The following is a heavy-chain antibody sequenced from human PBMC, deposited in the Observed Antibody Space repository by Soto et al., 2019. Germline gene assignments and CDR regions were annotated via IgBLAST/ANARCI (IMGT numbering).Heavy chain of an antibody. Sequence: QVQLVQSGAEVKKPGSSVKVSCKASGGTFSSYAISWVRQAPGQGLAWMGGIIPIFGTANYALKFQGRVTITADESTSTAYMELSSLRSEDTAVYYGARADVDTARVSHLGPDYYGMDVWGQGTTVTVS. CDR3: ARADVDTARVSHLGPDYYGMDV. CDR2: IIPIFGTA. V-gene: IGHV1-69*01. D-gene: IGHD5-18*01. J-gene: IGHJ6*02. CDR1: GGTFSSYA.